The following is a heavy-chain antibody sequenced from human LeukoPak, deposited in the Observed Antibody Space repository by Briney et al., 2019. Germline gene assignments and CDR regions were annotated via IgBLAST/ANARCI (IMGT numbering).Heavy chain of an antibody. CDR3: ARVVRGVITFGY. CDR2: NYWDDDK. D-gene: IGHD3-10*01. Sequence: SSPTLVNTTPALTLTCTFSGFSRSTSGEGVGWIRQPPGKALDRLALNYWDDDKRYITSPKSRLTITKDTPKNQVVLTMTNMDPVYTATYYCARVVRGVITFGYLGQGTLVNGFS. V-gene: IGHV2-5*02. CDR1: GFSRSTSGEG. J-gene: IGHJ4*01.